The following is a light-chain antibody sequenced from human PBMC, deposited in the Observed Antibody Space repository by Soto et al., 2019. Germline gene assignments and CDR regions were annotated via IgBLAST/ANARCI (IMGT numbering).Light chain of an antibody. CDR1: SGDVGGYNY. CDR2: EVS. Sequence: SCTGTSGDVGGYNYVSWYQQHPGKAPKLMIYEVSKRPSGVPDRFSGSKSGNTASLPVSGLQAEDEADYYCSACAGSNNPYVFGTGTKVTVL. V-gene: IGLV2-8*01. J-gene: IGLJ1*01. CDR3: SACAGSNNPYV.